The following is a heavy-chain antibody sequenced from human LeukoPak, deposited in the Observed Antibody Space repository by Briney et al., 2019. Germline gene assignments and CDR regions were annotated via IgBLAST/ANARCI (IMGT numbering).Heavy chain of an antibody. CDR2: FDPEDGET. CDR1: GYTLTELS. D-gene: IGHD3-22*01. J-gene: IGHJ4*02. CDR3: ATVYYYDSSGYSQTFDY. Sequence: ASVKVSCKVSGYTLTELSMHWVRQAPGKGLEWMGGFDPEDGETIYAQKFQGRVTITEDTSTDTAYMELSSLRSEDTAVYYCATVYYYDSSGYSQTFDYWGQGTLVTVSS. V-gene: IGHV1-24*01.